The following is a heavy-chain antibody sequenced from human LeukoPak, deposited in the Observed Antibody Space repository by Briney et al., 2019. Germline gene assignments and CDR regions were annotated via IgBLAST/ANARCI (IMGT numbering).Heavy chain of an antibody. D-gene: IGHD3-22*01. CDR3: ARSPYYYDSSGYYYFWFDP. V-gene: IGHV4-59*01. J-gene: IGHJ5*02. Sequence: SETLSLTCTVSGGYISSYYWSWIRQPPGKGLEWIGYIYYSGSTNYNPSLKSRVTISVDTSKNQFSLKLSSVTAADTSVYYCARSPYYYDSSGYYYFWFDPWGQGTLVTVSS. CDR2: IYYSGST. CDR1: GGYISSYY.